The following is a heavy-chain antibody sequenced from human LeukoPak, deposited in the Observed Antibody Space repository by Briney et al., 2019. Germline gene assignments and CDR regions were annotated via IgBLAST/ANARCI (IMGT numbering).Heavy chain of an antibody. D-gene: IGHD3-22*01. CDR3: ASGGYYFDY. CDR2: IYHSGST. V-gene: IGHV4-30-2*01. Sequence: TSQTLSFTCTVSGGSISSGGYYWSWIRQPPGKGLEWIGYIYHSGSTYYNPSLKSRVTISVDRSKNQFSLKLSSVTAADTAVYYCASGGYYFDYWGQGTLVTVSS. CDR1: GGSISSGGYY. J-gene: IGHJ4*02.